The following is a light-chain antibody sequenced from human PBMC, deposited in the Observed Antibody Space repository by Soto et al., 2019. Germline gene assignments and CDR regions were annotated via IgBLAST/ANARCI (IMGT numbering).Light chain of an antibody. CDR3: QQYGSSPIT. CDR1: QSVISSY. J-gene: IGKJ5*01. CDR2: DAS. Sequence: EIVLTQSPATLSLSRGERATLSCGASQSVISSYLAWYPPKPGMAPRVXIYDASSRETGIPDRFSGSGAGTDFTLTISRLEPEDVAVSYCQQYGSSPITFGQGTRLEIK. V-gene: IGKV3D-20*01.